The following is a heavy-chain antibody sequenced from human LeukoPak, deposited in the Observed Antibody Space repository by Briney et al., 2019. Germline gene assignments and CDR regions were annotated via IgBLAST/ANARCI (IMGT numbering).Heavy chain of an antibody. V-gene: IGHV3-23*01. CDR2: ISGSGGST. CDR3: ALSSAVTYYFDY. CDR1: GFTFCSYA. J-gene: IGHJ4*02. D-gene: IGHD6-19*01. Sequence: GGSLRLSCAASGFTFCSYAMSWVRQAPGKGLEWVSAISGSGGSTYYADSVKGRFTISRDNSKNTLYLQMNSLRAEDTAVYYCALSSAVTYYFDYWGQGTLVTVSS.